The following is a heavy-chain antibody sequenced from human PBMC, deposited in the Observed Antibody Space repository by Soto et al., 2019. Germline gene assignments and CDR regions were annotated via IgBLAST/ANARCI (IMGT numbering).Heavy chain of an antibody. CDR2: ISWNSGNI. CDR1: GFTFDDYA. V-gene: IGHV3-9*01. Sequence: EVQLVESGGGLVQPGRSLRLSCAASGFTFDDYAMHWVRQAPGKGLEWVSGISWNSGNIGYGDSMKGRFTISRDNAKNYLYLQMNSLRAEDTALYYCTKGGGYDYFDAFDIWGQGTMVTVSS. CDR3: TKGGGYDYFDAFDI. J-gene: IGHJ3*02. D-gene: IGHD5-12*01.